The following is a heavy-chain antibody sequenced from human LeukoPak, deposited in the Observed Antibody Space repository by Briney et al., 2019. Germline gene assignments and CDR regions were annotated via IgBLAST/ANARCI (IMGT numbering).Heavy chain of an antibody. V-gene: IGHV3-74*01. CDR3: ASNRYSSGWYWFDP. Sequence: GGSLRLSCAASGFTFSSYWMHWVRQAPGKGQVWVSRINSDGSSTSYADSVKGRFTISRDNAKNTLYLQMNSLRAEDTAVYYCASNRYSSGWYWFDPWGQGTLVTVSS. J-gene: IGHJ5*02. D-gene: IGHD6-19*01. CDR1: GFTFSSYW. CDR2: INSDGSST.